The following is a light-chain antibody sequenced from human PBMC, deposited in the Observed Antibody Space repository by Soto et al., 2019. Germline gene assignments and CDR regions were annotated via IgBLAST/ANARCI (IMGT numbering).Light chain of an antibody. J-gene: IGLJ2*01. Sequence: QSALTQPASVSGSPGQSVTISCTGPRSDIGDSNFISWYQHSPGKAPRLLIYEVNNRPSGVSKRFSGSKAGNTASLTISGLLDDDEADYLCGSFRSGTIRVFATGTKVTVL. V-gene: IGLV2-14*01. CDR1: RSDIGDSNF. CDR2: EVN. CDR3: GSFRSGTIRV.